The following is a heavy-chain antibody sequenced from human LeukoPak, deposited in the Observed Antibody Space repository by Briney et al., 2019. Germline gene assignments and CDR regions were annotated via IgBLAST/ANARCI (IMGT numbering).Heavy chain of an antibody. J-gene: IGHJ4*02. CDR1: GFTFSSSW. Sequence: GGSLRLSCAASGFTFSSSWMNWVRQAPGKGLVWVSRINTDGSSANYADSVKGRFTISRDNAKNTLYLQMNSLKNEDTAVYYCAKDRVWNSFDSWGQGTLVTVSS. CDR3: AKDRVWNSFDS. V-gene: IGHV3-74*01. CDR2: INTDGSSA. D-gene: IGHD1-1*01.